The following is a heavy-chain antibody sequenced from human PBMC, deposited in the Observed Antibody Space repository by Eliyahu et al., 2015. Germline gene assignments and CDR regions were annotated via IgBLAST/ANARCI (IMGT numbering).Heavy chain of an antibody. J-gene: IGHJ4*02. Sequence: EVQMLESGGGXVQPGGSLRLSCPAXGFSFGDXAXXWVRQAPGXGLEWVSAISASGGTTYYAESVKGRFIISRDNSRNTMYFQMSNLRAEDTAIYYCAKNSVSTSWYYFDSWGQGTLVTVSS. CDR1: GFSFGDXA. D-gene: IGHD6-13*01. V-gene: IGHV3-23*01. CDR2: ISASGGTT. CDR3: AKNSVSTSWYYFDS.